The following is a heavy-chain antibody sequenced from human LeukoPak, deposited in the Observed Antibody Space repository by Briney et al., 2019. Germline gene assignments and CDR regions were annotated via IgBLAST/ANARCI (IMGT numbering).Heavy chain of an antibody. CDR1: GFTFSSYA. CDR3: SPPPWIAAAGPFDY. V-gene: IGHV3-23*01. J-gene: IGHJ4*02. D-gene: IGHD6-13*01. Sequence: GGSLRLSCAASGFTFSSYAMSWVRQAPGKGLEWVSAISGSGGSTYYADSVKGRFTISRDNSKNTLYLQMNSLRAEDTAVYYCSPPPWIAAAGPFDYWGQGTLVTVSS. CDR2: ISGSGGST.